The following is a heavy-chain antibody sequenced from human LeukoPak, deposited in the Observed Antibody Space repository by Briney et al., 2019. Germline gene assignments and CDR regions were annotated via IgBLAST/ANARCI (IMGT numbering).Heavy chain of an antibody. CDR1: GFTFRSYA. J-gene: IGHJ4*02. V-gene: IGHV3-30*04. Sequence: GRSLRLSCAASGFTFRSYAMHWVRQAPGKGLEWVAVISYDGRNKYYGESVKGRSTISRDNSKNTLDLQMNSLRAEDTAVYYCARTFYYDSSGRTFFFDYWGQGTLVTVSS. CDR2: ISYDGRNK. D-gene: IGHD3-22*01. CDR3: ARTFYYDSSGRTFFFDY.